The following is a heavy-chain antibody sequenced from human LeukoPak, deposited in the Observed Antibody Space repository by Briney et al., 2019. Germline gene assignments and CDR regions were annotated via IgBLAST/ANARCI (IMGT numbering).Heavy chain of an antibody. CDR2: ISYDGSNK. CDR3: ARGPIVVVPAAPD. V-gene: IGHV3-30-3*01. J-gene: IGHJ4*02. D-gene: IGHD2-2*01. Sequence: PGGSLRLSCAASGFTFSSYAMHWVRQAPGKGLEWVAVISYDGSNKYYADSVEGRFTISRDNSKNTLYLQMNSLRAEDTAVYYCARGPIVVVPAAPDWGQGTLVTVSS. CDR1: GFTFSSYA.